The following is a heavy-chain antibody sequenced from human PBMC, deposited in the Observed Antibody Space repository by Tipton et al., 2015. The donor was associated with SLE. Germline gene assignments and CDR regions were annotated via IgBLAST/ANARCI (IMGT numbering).Heavy chain of an antibody. CDR2: IYYSGST. J-gene: IGHJ5*02. CDR3: ARDRDYYDSSGMFDP. D-gene: IGHD3-22*01. Sequence: TLSLTCTVSGGSISSSSYYWGWIRQPPGKGLEWIGSIYYSGSTYYNPSLKSRVTISVDTSKNQFSLKLSSVTAADTAVYYCARDRDYYDSSGMFDPWGQGTLVTVSS. V-gene: IGHV4-39*07. CDR1: GGSISSSSYY.